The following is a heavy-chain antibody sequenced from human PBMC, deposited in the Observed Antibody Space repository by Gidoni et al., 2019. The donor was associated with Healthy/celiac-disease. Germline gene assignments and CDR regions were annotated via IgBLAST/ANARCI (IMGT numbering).Heavy chain of an antibody. Sequence: QVQLVESGGGVVQPGRSLRLSCAASGFTFSSYGMHWVRQAPGKGLEWVAVISYDGSNKYYADSVKGRFTISRDNSKNTLYLQMNSLRAEDTAVYYCAKGSSDIVATIDYWGQGTLVTVSS. V-gene: IGHV3-30*18. J-gene: IGHJ4*02. CDR2: ISYDGSNK. CDR3: AKGSSDIVATIDY. CDR1: GFTFSSYG. D-gene: IGHD5-12*01.